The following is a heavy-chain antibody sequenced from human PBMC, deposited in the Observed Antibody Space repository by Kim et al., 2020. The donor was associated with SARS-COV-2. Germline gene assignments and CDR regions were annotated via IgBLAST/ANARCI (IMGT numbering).Heavy chain of an antibody. D-gene: IGHD3-10*01. V-gene: IGHV1-46*01. CDR3: AKVGYYGSGSYYDY. Sequence: AQKFQGRVTMTRDTSTSSVYMELSCLRSEDTAVYYCAKVGYYGSGSYYDYWGQGTLVTVSS. J-gene: IGHJ4*02.